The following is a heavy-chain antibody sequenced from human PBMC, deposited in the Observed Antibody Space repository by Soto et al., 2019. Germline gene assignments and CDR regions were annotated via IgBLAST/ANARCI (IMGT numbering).Heavy chain of an antibody. Sequence: EVQLVESGGGLVQPGGSLRLSCAASGLTFSDHYSDWVRQAPGKGLEWVGRSRNKANSYTTEYAASVKGRFTLSRDDSTNSVYLQMNSLKTGDTAVYYSALGGGFQHWGQGTLVTVSS. CDR2: SRNKANSYTT. CDR1: GLTFSDHY. J-gene: IGHJ1*01. D-gene: IGHD3-16*01. V-gene: IGHV3-72*01. CDR3: ALGGGFQH.